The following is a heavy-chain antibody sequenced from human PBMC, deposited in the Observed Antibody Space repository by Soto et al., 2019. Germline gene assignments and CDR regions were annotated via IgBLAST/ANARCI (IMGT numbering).Heavy chain of an antibody. D-gene: IGHD2-2*01. CDR2: INPSGGST. V-gene: IGHV1-46*01. Sequence: ASVKVSCKASGNTFTSYYMHWVRQAPGQGLEWMGIINPSGGSTSYAQKFQGRVTMTRDTSTSTVYMELSSLRSEDTAVYYCARVRVPADNRSTSYYYYGMDVWRQGTTVTVSS. CDR3: ARVRVPADNRSTSYYYYGMDV. J-gene: IGHJ6*02. CDR1: GNTFTSYY.